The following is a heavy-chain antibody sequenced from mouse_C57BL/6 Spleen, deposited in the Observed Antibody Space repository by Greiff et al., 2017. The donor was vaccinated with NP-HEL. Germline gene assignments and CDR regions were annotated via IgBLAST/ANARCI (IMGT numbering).Heavy chain of an antibody. CDR1: GFTFTDYY. V-gene: IGHV7-3*01. Sequence: EVKVVESGGGLVQPGGSLSLSCAASGFTFTDYYMSWVRQPPGKALEWLGFIRNKANGYTTEYSASVKGRFTISRDNSQSILYLQMNALRAEDSATYYCARLIYYYGSSYVPYYAMDYWGQGTSVTVSS. D-gene: IGHD1-1*01. CDR2: IRNKANGYTT. CDR3: ARLIYYYGSSYVPYYAMDY. J-gene: IGHJ4*01.